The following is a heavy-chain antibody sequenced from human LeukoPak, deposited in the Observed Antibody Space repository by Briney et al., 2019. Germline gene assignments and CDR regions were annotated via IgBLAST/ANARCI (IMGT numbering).Heavy chain of an antibody. CDR2: IYYSGST. V-gene: IGHV4-31*03. J-gene: IGHJ4*02. Sequence: SETLSLTCTVSGGSISSGGYYWSWIRQHPGKGLEWIGYIYYSGSTYYNPSLKSRVTISVDTSKNQFSLKLSSVTAADTAVYYCARSMTTATYEARYYFDYWGQGTLVTVSS. D-gene: IGHD4-17*01. CDR3: ARSMTTATYEARYYFDY. CDR1: GGSISSGGYY.